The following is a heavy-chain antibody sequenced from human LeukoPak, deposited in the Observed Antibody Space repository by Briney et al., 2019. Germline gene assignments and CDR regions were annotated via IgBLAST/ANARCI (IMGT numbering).Heavy chain of an antibody. CDR3: ARDLGYNYGYAFDI. V-gene: IGHV1-69*05. CDR2: IIPIFGTA. J-gene: IGHJ3*02. D-gene: IGHD5-18*01. Sequence: SVKVSCKASGGTFSSYAISWVRQAPGQGLEWMGGIIPIFGTANYAQKFQGRVTITTDESTSTAYMELSSLRSEDTAVYYCARDLGYNYGYAFDIWGQGTMVTVSS. CDR1: GGTFSSYA.